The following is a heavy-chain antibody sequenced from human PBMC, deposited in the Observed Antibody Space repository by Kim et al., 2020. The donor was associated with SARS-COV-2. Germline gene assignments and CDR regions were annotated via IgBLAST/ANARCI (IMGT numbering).Heavy chain of an antibody. CDR1: GGTFSSYA. Sequence: SVKVSCKASGGTFSSYAISWVRQAPGQGLEWMGGIIPIFGTANYAQKFQGRVTITADESTSTAYMELSSLRSEDTAVYYCARSPCSSTSCYTINNRYDAFDIWGQGTMVTVSS. CDR3: ARSPCSSTSCYTINNRYDAFDI. J-gene: IGHJ3*02. CDR2: IIPIFGTA. V-gene: IGHV1-69*13. D-gene: IGHD2-2*02.